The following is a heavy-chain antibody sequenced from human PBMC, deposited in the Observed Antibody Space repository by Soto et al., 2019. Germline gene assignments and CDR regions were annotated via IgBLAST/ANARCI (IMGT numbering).Heavy chain of an antibody. CDR2: ISSNGGST. V-gene: IGHV3-64D*06. Sequence: GSLRLSCSASGFTFSSYAMHWVRQAPGKGLEYVSAISSNGGSTYYADSVKGRFTISRDNSKNTLYLQMSSLRAEDTAVYYCVKDGPTYYYGSGSYSPFDYWGQGTLVTVSS. CDR3: VKDGPTYYYGSGSYSPFDY. CDR1: GFTFSSYA. D-gene: IGHD3-10*01. J-gene: IGHJ4*02.